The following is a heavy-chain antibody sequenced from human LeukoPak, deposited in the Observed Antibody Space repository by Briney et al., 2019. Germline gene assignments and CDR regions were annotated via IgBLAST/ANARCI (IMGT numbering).Heavy chain of an antibody. V-gene: IGHV4-34*01. D-gene: IGHD3-3*01. CDR3: AREKYDDFWSGYKRYYYYYMDV. J-gene: IGHJ6*03. CDR2: INHSGST. Sequence: SETLSLTCAVYGGSFSGYYWSWIRQPPGKGLEWIGEINHSGSTNYSPSLKSRVTISVDTSKNQFSLKLSSVTAADTAVYYCAREKYDDFWSGYKRYYYYYMDVWGKGTTVTVSS. CDR1: GGSFSGYY.